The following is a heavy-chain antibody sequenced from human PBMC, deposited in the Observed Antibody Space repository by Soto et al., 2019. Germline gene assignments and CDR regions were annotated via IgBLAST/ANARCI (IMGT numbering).Heavy chain of an antibody. V-gene: IGHV3-30-3*01. Sequence: GGSLRLSCAVSGFTFSSYAMHWVRQAPGKGLEWVAVISYDGSNKYYADSVKGRFTISRDNSKNTLYRQMNSLRAEDTAVYYCARENFITPFGVAFPYYYCCIDVWGQGTSVTVSS. CDR3: ARENFITPFGVAFPYYYCCIDV. D-gene: IGHD3-3*01. CDR1: GFTFSSYA. CDR2: ISYDGSNK. J-gene: IGHJ6*02.